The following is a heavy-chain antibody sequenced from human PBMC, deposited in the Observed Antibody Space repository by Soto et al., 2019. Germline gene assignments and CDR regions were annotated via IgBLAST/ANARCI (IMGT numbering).Heavy chain of an antibody. CDR2: IYYSGST. J-gene: IGHJ4*02. Sequence: SETLSLTCTVSGGSISSYYWSWIRQPPGKGLEWIGYIYYSGSTNYNPSLKSRVTISVDTSKNQFSLKLSSVTAADTAVYYCGRSYSSSWYFDYWGQGTLVTVSS. V-gene: IGHV4-59*01. CDR3: GRSYSSSWYFDY. D-gene: IGHD6-13*01. CDR1: GGSISSYY.